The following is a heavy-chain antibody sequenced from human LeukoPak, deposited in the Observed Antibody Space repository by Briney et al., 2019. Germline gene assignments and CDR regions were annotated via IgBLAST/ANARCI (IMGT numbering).Heavy chain of an antibody. V-gene: IGHV4-59*08. CDR3: ARGEFELLAPFDS. Sequence: SETLSLTCTVSGGSISRNYCNWIRQPPGKGLEWIGLIYYTGSTKYNPSLKSRVTISVDMSKNQFSLKVSSVTAADTAMYYCARGEFELLAPFDSWGQGTLVTVSS. CDR2: IYYTGST. D-gene: IGHD2-15*01. CDR1: GGSISRNY. J-gene: IGHJ4*02.